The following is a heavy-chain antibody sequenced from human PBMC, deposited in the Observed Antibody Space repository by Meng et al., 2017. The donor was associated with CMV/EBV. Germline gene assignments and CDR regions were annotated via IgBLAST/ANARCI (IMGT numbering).Heavy chain of an antibody. V-gene: IGHV4-34*01. D-gene: IGHD2-2*01. CDR3: ATRLVPATEYNWFDP. Sequence: YGGSFSGYYWSWIRQPPGEGLEWIGEINHSGSTNYNPSLKSRVTISVDTSKNQFPLKLSSVTAADTAVYYCATRLVPATEYNWFDPWGQGTLVTVSS. CDR2: INHSGST. J-gene: IGHJ5*02. CDR1: GGSFSGYY.